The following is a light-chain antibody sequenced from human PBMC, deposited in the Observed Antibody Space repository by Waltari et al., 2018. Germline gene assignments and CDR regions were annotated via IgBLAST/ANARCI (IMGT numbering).Light chain of an antibody. Sequence: QLVLTQSLSASASLGASVKLTCTLSSGHSSYAVAWHQQQPEKGPRYLMKVKSDGSHSKGDGIPDRFSGSSFGAERYLTISSLQSEDEADYYCQTWGTGIGVFGGGTKLTVL. J-gene: IGLJ2*01. CDR3: QTWGTGIGV. V-gene: IGLV4-69*01. CDR2: VKSDGSH. CDR1: SGHSSYA.